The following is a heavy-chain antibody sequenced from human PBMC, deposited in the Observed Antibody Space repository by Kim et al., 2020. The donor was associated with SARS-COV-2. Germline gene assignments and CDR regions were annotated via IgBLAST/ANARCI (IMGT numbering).Heavy chain of an antibody. CDR3: TKGAVGLRWF. J-gene: IGHJ5*01. V-gene: IGHV3-23*01. CDR2: ISSSGSIT. CDR1: GFTFTTYS. Sequence: GGSLRLSCVGSGFTFTTYSMSWVRQAPGKGLEWLSAISSSGSITYYADSVKGRFTISRDNSKHTLYLHVDSLRVKDTAIYYCTKGAVGLRWF. D-gene: IGHD5-18*01.